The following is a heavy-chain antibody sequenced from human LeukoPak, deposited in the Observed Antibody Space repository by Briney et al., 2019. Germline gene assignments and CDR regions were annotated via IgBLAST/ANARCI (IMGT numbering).Heavy chain of an antibody. CDR2: ISGSGGST. Sequence: GGSLRLSCAASGFTFSSYAMSWVRQAPGKGLEWVSAISGSGGSTYYADSVKGRFTVSRDNSKNTLYLQMNSLRAEDTAVYYCARYSGYDFGYFDYWGQGTLVTVSS. J-gene: IGHJ4*02. CDR3: ARYSGYDFGYFDY. V-gene: IGHV3-23*01. CDR1: GFTFSSYA. D-gene: IGHD5-12*01.